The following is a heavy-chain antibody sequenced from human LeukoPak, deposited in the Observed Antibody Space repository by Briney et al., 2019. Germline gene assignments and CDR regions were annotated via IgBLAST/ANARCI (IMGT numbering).Heavy chain of an antibody. CDR3: ARDRAGTQAWVEFDP. D-gene: IGHD3-10*01. Sequence: GGSLRLSCAASGFTVSNNYMSWVRQAPGRGLEWVSLIYGDGSTHYADSVKWRFTISRDNSKNTVYLQMNSLRVEDTAVYYCARDRAGTQAWVEFDPWGQGTLVTVSS. CDR2: IYGDGST. J-gene: IGHJ5*02. CDR1: GFTVSNNY. V-gene: IGHV3-66*02.